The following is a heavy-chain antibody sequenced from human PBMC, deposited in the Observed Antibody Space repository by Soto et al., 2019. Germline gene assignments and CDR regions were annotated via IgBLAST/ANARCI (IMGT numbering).Heavy chain of an antibody. J-gene: IGHJ4*02. CDR1: GFTFSSYG. Sequence: PGGSLRLSCAASGFTFSSYGMHWVRQAPGKGLEWVAVISCDGSNKYYADSVKGRFTISRDNSKNTLYLQMNSLRAEDTAVYYCAKDLETLIAVAGPFDYWGQGTLVTVSS. CDR2: ISCDGSNK. D-gene: IGHD6-19*01. CDR3: AKDLETLIAVAGPFDY. V-gene: IGHV3-30*18.